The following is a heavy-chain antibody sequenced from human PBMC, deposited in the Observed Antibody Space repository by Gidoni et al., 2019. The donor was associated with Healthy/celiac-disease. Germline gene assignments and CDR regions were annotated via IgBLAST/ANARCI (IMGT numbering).Heavy chain of an antibody. D-gene: IGHD2-2*01. V-gene: IGHV4-39*01. CDR1: GGSISSSSYY. CDR2: IHYSGST. CDR3: ARLFSFAGDY. J-gene: IGHJ4*02. Sequence: QLQLQESGPGLVKHSETLSLTCTVSGGSISSSSYYWGWIRQPPGKGLECIGSIHYSGSTSYNPALKSRVTISVDTSKNQVSLKLSSVTAADTAVYYCARLFSFAGDYWGQGTLVTVSS.